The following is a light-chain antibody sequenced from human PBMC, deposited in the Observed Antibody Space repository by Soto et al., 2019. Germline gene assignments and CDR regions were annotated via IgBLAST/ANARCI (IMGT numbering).Light chain of an antibody. CDR1: QSLLHSNGNNY. CDR2: LGS. J-gene: IGKJ5*01. CDR3: MQARQTPLT. V-gene: IGKV2-28*01. Sequence: VMTQSPLSLSVTPGESASISCRSSQSLLHSNGNNYFDWYLQKPGQSPQLLIDLGSNRASGVPGRFSGSGSGTDFTRKISRVEAADVGVDYCMQARQTPLTFGEGTRLEIQ.